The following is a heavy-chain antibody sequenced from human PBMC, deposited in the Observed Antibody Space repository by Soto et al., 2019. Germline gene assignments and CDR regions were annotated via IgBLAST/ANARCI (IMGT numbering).Heavy chain of an antibody. CDR1: GFTFSSYG. CDR2: IWYDGSNK. J-gene: IGHJ3*02. D-gene: IGHD3-10*01. V-gene: IGHV3-33*01. Sequence: ARGSLRLSCAASGFTFSSYGMHWVRQAPGKGLEWVAVIWYDGSNKYYADSVKGRFTISRDNSKNTLYLQMNSLRAEDTAVYYCARDRYGSGGAFDIWGQGTMVTVS. CDR3: ARDRYGSGGAFDI.